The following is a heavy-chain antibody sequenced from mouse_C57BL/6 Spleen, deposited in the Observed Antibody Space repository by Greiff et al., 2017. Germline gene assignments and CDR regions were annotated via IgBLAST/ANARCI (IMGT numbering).Heavy chain of an antibody. CDR1: GFTFTDYY. J-gene: IGHJ4*01. CDR2: IRNKANGYTT. Sequence: EVMLVESGGGLVQPGGSLSLSCAASGFTFTDYYMSWVRQPPGQALEWLGFIRNKANGYTTEYSASVKGRFTISRDNSQSILYLQMNTLRAGDSATYYCARYKGGAMDYWGQGTSVTVSS. CDR3: ARYKGGAMDY. V-gene: IGHV7-3*01.